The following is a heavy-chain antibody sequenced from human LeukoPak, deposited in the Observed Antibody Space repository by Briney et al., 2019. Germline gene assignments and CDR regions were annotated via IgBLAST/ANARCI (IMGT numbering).Heavy chain of an antibody. Sequence: PSETLSLTCAVYGGPFSGYYWSWIRQPPGKGLEWIGEINHSGSTNYNPSLKSRVTISVDTSKNQFSLKLSSVTAADTAVYYCARSNTGYSSPHFDYWGQGTLVTVSS. D-gene: IGHD6-19*01. V-gene: IGHV4-34*01. J-gene: IGHJ4*02. CDR1: GGPFSGYY. CDR3: ARSNTGYSSPHFDY. CDR2: INHSGST.